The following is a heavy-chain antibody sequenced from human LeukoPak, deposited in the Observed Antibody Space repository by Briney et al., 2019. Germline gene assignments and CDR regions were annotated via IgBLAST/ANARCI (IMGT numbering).Heavy chain of an antibody. CDR1: GFTFGDYA. CDR2: IRSKAYGGTT. V-gene: IGHV3-49*04. Sequence: GGSLRLSCTASGFTFGDYAMSWVRQAPGKGLEWVGFIRSKAYGGTTEYAASVKGRFTISRDDSKSIAYLQMNSPKTEDTAVYYCTTEVGRFDYWGQGTLVTVSS. D-gene: IGHD2-2*01. CDR3: TTEVGRFDY. J-gene: IGHJ4*02.